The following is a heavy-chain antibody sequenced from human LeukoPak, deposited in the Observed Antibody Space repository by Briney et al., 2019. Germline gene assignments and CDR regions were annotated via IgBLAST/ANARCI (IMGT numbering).Heavy chain of an antibody. J-gene: IGHJ3*02. CDR3: ARDSWRYYYDSREI. CDR2: IYSGGST. CDR1: GFTVSSNY. V-gene: IGHV3-66*01. Sequence: GGSLRLSCAASGFTVSSNYMSWVRQAPGKGLEWVSVIYSGGSTYYADSVKGRFTISRDNSENTLYLQMNSLRAEDTAVYYCARDSWRYYYDSREIWGQGTMVTVSS. D-gene: IGHD3-22*01.